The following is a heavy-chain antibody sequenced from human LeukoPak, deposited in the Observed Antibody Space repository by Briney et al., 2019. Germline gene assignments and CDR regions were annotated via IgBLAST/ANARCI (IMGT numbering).Heavy chain of an antibody. J-gene: IGHJ4*02. Sequence: SETLSLTCTVSGGSISSYYWSWIRQPPGKGLEWIGYIYYSGSTNYNPPLKSRVTISVDTSKNQFSLKLSSVTAADTAVYYCARGSYYDFWSGTAMSPVRFDYWGQGTLVTVSS. V-gene: IGHV4-59*12. CDR2: IYYSGST. CDR3: ARGSYYDFWSGTAMSPVRFDY. CDR1: GGSISSYY. D-gene: IGHD3-3*01.